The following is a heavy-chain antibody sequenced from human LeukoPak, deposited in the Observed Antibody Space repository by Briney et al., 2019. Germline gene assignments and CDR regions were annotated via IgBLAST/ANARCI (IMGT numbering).Heavy chain of an antibody. Sequence: GGSLRLSCVVSGFTFSDYAMSWVRQAPGKGLEWVSAISGGGTPTFYADSVKGRFITSRDNSKNTLYLQMNSLRVEDTAVYYCARDLDDYNDFPPIFQYWGQGTQVIVSS. CDR2: ISGGGTPT. D-gene: IGHD5-24*01. CDR3: ARDLDDYNDFPPIFQY. J-gene: IGHJ1*01. V-gene: IGHV3-23*01. CDR1: GFTFSDYA.